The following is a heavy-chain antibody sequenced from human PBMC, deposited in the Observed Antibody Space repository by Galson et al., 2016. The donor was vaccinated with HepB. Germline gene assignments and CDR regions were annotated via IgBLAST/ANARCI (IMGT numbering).Heavy chain of an antibody. CDR1: GYTFSTYD. CDR2: MSPKTGNT. J-gene: IGHJ4*02. V-gene: IGHV1-8*01. Sequence: SVKVSCKASGYTFSTYDINWLRQAAGQGLEWMGWMSPKTGNTGYAQKFQGRVTMTRNTSMGTADMDLRGLRSEDTAVYYCARGVRIVGASTYLFDYWGQGTLVTVSS. D-gene: IGHD1-26*01. CDR3: ARGVRIVGASTYLFDY.